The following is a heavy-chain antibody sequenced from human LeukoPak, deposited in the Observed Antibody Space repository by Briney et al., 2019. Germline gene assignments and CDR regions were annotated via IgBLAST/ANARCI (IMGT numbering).Heavy chain of an antibody. CDR3: ARERLNSGYYYYDY. CDR1: GFSVSLNN. Sequence: GGSLRLSCSASGFSVSLNNMNWVRQAPGKGLEWVSVIYSGGTTYYADSVKGRFTISRDNSKNTLYLQMNSLRAEDTAVYYCARERLNSGYYYYDYWGQGTLVTVSS. J-gene: IGHJ4*02. V-gene: IGHV3-53*05. CDR2: IYSGGTT. D-gene: IGHD3-22*01.